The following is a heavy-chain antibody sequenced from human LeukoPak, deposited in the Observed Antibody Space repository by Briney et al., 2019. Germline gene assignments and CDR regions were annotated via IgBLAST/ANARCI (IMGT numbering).Heavy chain of an antibody. CDR1: GFTFSSYW. D-gene: IGHD2-15*01. J-gene: IGHJ1*01. Sequence: GGSLRPSCAASGFTFSSYWMNWVRQAPGKGLEWVAKIKEDGSEKYYVESVKGRFTVSRDNAKNALYLQMNSLRAEDTAVYYCARPEGYCSGGSCFPFQHWGQGTLVTVSS. CDR3: ARPEGYCSGGSCFPFQH. CDR2: IKEDGSEK. V-gene: IGHV3-7*04.